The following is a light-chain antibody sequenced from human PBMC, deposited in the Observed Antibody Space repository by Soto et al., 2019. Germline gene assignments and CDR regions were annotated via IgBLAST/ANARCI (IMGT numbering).Light chain of an antibody. CDR3: QQSYSTPIT. CDR2: GAS. Sequence: AFQLTQSPSSLSASVGDRVTITCLASQGIRTDLGWYQQSPGKAPKVLIVGASTLQSGVPSRFSGSGSGTDFTLTISSLQPEDSATYYCQQSYSTPITFGQGTRLEIK. J-gene: IGKJ5*01. V-gene: IGKV1-6*01. CDR1: QGIRTD.